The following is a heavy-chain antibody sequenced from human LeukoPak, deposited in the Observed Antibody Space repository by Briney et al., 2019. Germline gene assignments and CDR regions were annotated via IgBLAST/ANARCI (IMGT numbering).Heavy chain of an antibody. J-gene: IGHJ4*02. CDR1: GYTFTHYV. Sequence: ASVKVSCKTSGYTFTHYVLHWVRQAPGQRLEWMGWINSNGNTRYSKKFQGRLTITRDTTANTAYMDLSSLRSEDTAVYYCASGTDDYSDQRFGQPDSWGQGTLVTVSS. CDR2: INSNGNT. D-gene: IGHD4-17*01. CDR3: ASGTDDYSDQRFGQPDS. V-gene: IGHV1-3*04.